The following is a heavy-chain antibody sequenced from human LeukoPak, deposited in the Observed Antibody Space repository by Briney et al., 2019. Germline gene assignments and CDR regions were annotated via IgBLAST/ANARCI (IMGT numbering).Heavy chain of an antibody. CDR2: INGGNGNA. V-gene: IGHV1-3*01. CDR1: GDTFTNYG. CDR3: ARVPLHDSSGHYYPH. Sequence: GASVKVSCKTSGDTFTNYGMHWVRQAPGQRLEWMGWINGGNGNAKYSQNFQGRVTIIRDTSASTAYMELSSLRSEDTAVYYCARVPLHDSSGHYYPHWGQGTLVTVSS. D-gene: IGHD3-22*01. J-gene: IGHJ1*01.